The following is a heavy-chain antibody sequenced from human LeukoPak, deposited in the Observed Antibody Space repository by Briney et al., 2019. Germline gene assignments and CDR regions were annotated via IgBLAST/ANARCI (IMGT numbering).Heavy chain of an antibody. CDR3: ARLRPEGYFDLEHYYYYGMDV. CDR2: IYYSGST. Sequence: SETLSLTCTVSGGSISSYSWSWIRQPPGKGLEWIGYIYYSGSTNYNPSLKSRVTISVDTSKNQFSLKLSSVTAADTAVYYCARLRPEGYFDLEHYYYYGMDVWGQGTTVTVSS. D-gene: IGHD3-9*01. V-gene: IGHV4-59*08. CDR1: GGSISSYS. J-gene: IGHJ6*02.